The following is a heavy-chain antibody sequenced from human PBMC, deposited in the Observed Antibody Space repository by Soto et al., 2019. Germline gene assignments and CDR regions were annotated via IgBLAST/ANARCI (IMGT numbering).Heavy chain of an antibody. V-gene: IGHV4-4*07. J-gene: IGHJ5*02. CDR1: GASMNSYH. CDR2: IHSSGST. CDR3: ARDQGVAAAGITWFDP. Sequence: SETLSLPCTVSGASMNSYHWSWIRQPAGRGLEWIGHIHSSGSTNYNPSLKSRVTMSVDTSKNQFSLRLMSLTAADTAVYYCARDQGVAAAGITWFDPWGQGSLVTVSS. D-gene: IGHD6-13*01.